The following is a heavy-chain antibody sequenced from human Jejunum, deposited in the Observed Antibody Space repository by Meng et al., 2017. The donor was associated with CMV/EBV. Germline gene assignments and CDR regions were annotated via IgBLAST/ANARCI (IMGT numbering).Heavy chain of an antibody. J-gene: IGHJ4*02. V-gene: IGHV3-53*01. CDR1: GFTGSSSC. CDR2: IYSGGST. CDR3: ARRDEGYGPFDY. Sequence: VQLVGSGGGLIQPGGSLRLSSVVSGFTGSSSCMNWVRQAPGKGGEWVSVIYSGGSTYYADSVKGRFTISRDNSKNMLYLQMNSLRAEDTAVYYCARRDEGYGPFDYWGQGTLVTVSS. D-gene: IGHD3-10*01.